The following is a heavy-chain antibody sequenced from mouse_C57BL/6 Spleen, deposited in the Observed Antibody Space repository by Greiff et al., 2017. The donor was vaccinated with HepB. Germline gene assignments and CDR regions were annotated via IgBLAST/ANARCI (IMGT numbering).Heavy chain of an antibody. V-gene: IGHV1-26*01. CDR3: AHSSGYVWFAY. CDR1: GYTFTDYY. Sequence: EVQLQQSGPELVKPGASVKISCKASGYTFTDYYMNWVKQSHGKSLEWIGDINPNNGGTSYNQKFKGKATLTVDKSSSTAYMALRSLTSEDSAVYYCAHSSGYVWFAYWGQGTLVTVSA. CDR2: INPNNGGT. D-gene: IGHD3-2*02. J-gene: IGHJ3*01.